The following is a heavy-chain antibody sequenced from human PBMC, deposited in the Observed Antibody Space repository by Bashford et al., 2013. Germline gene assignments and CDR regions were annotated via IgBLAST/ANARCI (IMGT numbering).Heavy chain of an antibody. J-gene: IGHJ4*02. D-gene: IGHD3-3*01. CDR2: IYYSGST. CDR3: ARPSGSGYFAPFGF. Sequence: SSETLSLTCTVSGGSISSSSYYWGWIRQPPGKGLEWIGSIYYSGSTYYNPSLKSRVTISVDTSKNQFSLKLSSVTAADTAVYYCARPSGSGYFAPFGFWGRGSLVTVSS. V-gene: IGHV4-39*01. CDR1: GGSISSSSYY.